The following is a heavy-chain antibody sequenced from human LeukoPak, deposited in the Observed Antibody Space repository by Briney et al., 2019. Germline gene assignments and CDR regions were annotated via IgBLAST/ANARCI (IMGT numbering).Heavy chain of an antibody. CDR3: ARGREMATIDY. CDR1: GGTFSSYA. D-gene: IGHD5-24*01. V-gene: IGHV1-69*13. CDR2: IIPIFGTA. Sequence: ASVKVSCKASGGTFSSYAISWVRQAPGQGLEWMGVIIPIFGTANYAQKFQGRVTITADESTSTAYMELSSLRSEDTAVYYCARGREMATIDYWGQGTLVTVSS. J-gene: IGHJ4*02.